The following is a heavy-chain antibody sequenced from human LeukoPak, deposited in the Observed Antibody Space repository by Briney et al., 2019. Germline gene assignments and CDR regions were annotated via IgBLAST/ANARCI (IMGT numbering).Heavy chain of an antibody. CDR3: ARVAQQLARGDYFDY. D-gene: IGHD6-13*01. CDR2: IYYSGST. CDR1: GGSFSGYY. V-gene: IGHV4-31*11. Sequence: PSETLSLTCAVYGGSFSGYYWSWIRQHPGKGLEWIGYIYYSGSTYYNPSLKSRVTISVDTSKNQFSLKLSSVTAADTAVYYCARVAQQLARGDYFDYWGQGTLVTVSS. J-gene: IGHJ4*02.